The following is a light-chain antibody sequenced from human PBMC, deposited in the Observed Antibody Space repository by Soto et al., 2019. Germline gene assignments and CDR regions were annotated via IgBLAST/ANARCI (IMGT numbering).Light chain of an antibody. CDR1: SSDVGGYNY. CDR2: EVS. J-gene: IGLJ2*01. V-gene: IGLV2-14*01. Sequence: QSVLTQPDSVSGSPGQSITISCTGTSSDVGGYNYVSWYQQHPGKAPKLMIYEVSNRPSGVSNRFSGSKSGNTASLTISGLQAEDEADYYCSSYTSSGTYVVFGGGTQLTVL. CDR3: SSYTSSGTYVV.